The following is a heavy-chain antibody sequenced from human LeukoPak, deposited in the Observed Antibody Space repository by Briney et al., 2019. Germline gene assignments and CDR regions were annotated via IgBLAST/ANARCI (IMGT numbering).Heavy chain of an antibody. D-gene: IGHD3-22*01. CDR1: GGSISSYY. CDR2: IYYSGST. J-gene: IGHJ3*02. CDR3: ARGTHYYDSSGTPILAFDI. V-gene: IGHV4-59*01. Sequence: SETLSLTCTVSGGSISSYYWSWIRQPPGKGLEWIGYIYYSGSTNYNPSLKSRVTISVDTSKNQFSLRLSSVTAADTAVYYCARGTHYYDSSGTPILAFDIWGQGTMVTVSS.